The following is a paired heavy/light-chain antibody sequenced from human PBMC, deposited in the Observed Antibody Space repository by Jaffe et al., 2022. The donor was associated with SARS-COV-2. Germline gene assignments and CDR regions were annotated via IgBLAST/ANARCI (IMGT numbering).Light chain of an antibody. J-gene: IGKJ2*01. CDR2: DAS. CDR1: QDISNY. Sequence: DIQMTQSPSSLSASVGDRVTITCQASQDISNYLNWYQQKPGKAPKLLIYDASNLETGVPSRFSGSGSGTDFTFTISSLQPEDIATYYCQQYDNLPTFGQGTKLEIK. CDR3: QQYDNLPT. V-gene: IGKV1-33*01.
Heavy chain of an antibody. CDR3: ARDRSYYYDSSGYHKLGYYFDY. CDR1: GGTFSSYA. D-gene: IGHD3-22*01. CDR2: IIPIFGTA. J-gene: IGHJ4*02. V-gene: IGHV1-69*01. Sequence: QVQLVQSGAEVKKPGSSVKVSCKASGGTFSSYAISWVRQAPGQGLEWMGGIIPIFGTANYAQKFQGRVTITADESTSTAYMELSSLRSEDTAVYYCARDRSYYYDSSGYHKLGYYFDYWGQGTLVTVSS.